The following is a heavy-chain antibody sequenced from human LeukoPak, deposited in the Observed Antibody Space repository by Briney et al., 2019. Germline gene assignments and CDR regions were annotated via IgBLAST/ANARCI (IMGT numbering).Heavy chain of an antibody. Sequence: GGSLRLSCAASGFTFSSYRMNWVRQAPGKGLEWVSSISSSSSYIYYADSVKGRFTISRDNAKNSLYLQMNSLRAEDTAVYYCARDLLTPGARGAFDIWGQGTMVTVSS. D-gene: IGHD3-16*01. CDR2: ISSSSSYI. CDR1: GFTFSSYR. CDR3: ARDLLTPGARGAFDI. J-gene: IGHJ3*02. V-gene: IGHV3-21*01.